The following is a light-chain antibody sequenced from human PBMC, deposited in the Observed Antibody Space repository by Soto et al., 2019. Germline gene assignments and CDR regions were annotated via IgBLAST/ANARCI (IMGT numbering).Light chain of an antibody. CDR3: GSWDSSLSAYV. V-gene: IGLV1-51*01. CDR1: SSNIGGNS. Sequence: QSLLTQPPSVSAAPGQKGTISCSGSSSNIGGNSVSWYQQLPGTAPKLLIYDDNKRPSGIPDRFSGSKYGTSATLGITGFQTGDEADYYCGSWDSSLSAYVFGTGTKVTVL. J-gene: IGLJ1*01. CDR2: DDN.